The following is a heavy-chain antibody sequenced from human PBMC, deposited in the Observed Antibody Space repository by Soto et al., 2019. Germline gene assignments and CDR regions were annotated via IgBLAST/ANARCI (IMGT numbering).Heavy chain of an antibody. CDR2: IWYDGSNK. CDR3: ARDSEGVLGWFDP. J-gene: IGHJ5*02. Sequence: QVQLVESGGGVVQPGRSLRLSCAASGFTFSSYGMHWVRQAPGKGLEWVAVIWYDGSNKYYADSVKGRFTSSRDNSKNTLYLQMNSLRAEDTAVYYCARDSEGVLGWFDPWGQGTLVTVSS. D-gene: IGHD3-10*01. V-gene: IGHV3-33*01. CDR1: GFTFSSYG.